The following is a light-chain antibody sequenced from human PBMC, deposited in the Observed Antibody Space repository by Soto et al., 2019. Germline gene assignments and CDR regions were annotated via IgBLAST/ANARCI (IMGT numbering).Light chain of an antibody. V-gene: IGKV3-11*01. CDR1: QSVSSY. CDR2: DAS. Sequence: EIVLTQSPATLSLSPGERAALSCRASQSVSSYLAWYHQKPGKAPRLLIYDASSRETGVPPRFSGSGSGTDFTLTISSLEPEDFAVYYCQQGGNFPRTFGRGTKVDIK. J-gene: IGKJ4*02. CDR3: QQGGNFPRT.